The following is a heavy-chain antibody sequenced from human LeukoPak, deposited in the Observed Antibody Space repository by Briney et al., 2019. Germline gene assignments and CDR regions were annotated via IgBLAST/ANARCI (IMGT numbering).Heavy chain of an antibody. D-gene: IGHD1-26*01. CDR1: GFSFSTYW. V-gene: IGHV3-7*01. Sequence: PGGSLRLSCVASGFSFSTYWMSWVRQAPGKGLERVANIKEDGSEKKYVDSVKGRFTISRDNAKNSLYLQMNSLRADDTAMYYCARANLSGGSPGGLYYYYYYGMDVWGQGTTVTVSS. CDR3: ARANLSGGSPGGLYYYYYYGMDV. CDR2: IKEDGSEK. J-gene: IGHJ6*02.